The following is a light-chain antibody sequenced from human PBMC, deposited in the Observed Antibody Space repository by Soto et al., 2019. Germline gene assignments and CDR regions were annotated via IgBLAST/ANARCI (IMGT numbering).Light chain of an antibody. J-gene: IGLJ3*02. CDR2: SNV. V-gene: IGLV1-44*01. Sequence: QPVLTQAPSVSGTPGQRVTISCSGSSSNIGSNTVSWYQQVPGTAPKVLIYSNVQRPSGVPDRFSGSKSGTSASLAIGGLQSEDEADYYSAAWDRSLNGWVFGGVTKLTVL. CDR3: AAWDRSLNGWV. CDR1: SSNIGSNT.